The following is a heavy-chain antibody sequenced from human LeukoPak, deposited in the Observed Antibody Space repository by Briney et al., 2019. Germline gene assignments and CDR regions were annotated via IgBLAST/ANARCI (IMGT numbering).Heavy chain of an antibody. Sequence: ASVKVSCKASGYTFTSYGISWVRQAPGQGLEWMGWISAYNGNTNYAQKLQGRVTMTTDTSTSTAYMELRSLRSDDTAVYYCARDLVTEGATSGDFDYWGQGTLVTVSS. CDR3: ARDLVTEGATSGDFDY. CDR2: ISAYNGNT. CDR1: GYTFTSYG. V-gene: IGHV1-18*01. J-gene: IGHJ4*02. D-gene: IGHD1-26*01.